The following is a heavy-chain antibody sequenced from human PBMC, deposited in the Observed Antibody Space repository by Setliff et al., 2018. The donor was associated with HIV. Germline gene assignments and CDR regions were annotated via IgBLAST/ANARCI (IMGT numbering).Heavy chain of an antibody. J-gene: IGHJ6*03. CDR1: GGSFSSYT. V-gene: IGHV1-69*05. D-gene: IGHD3-16*01. CDR2: IMPIFGTT. Sequence: GASVKVSCKASGGSFSSYTISWIRQAPGQGLEWMGGIMPIFGTTNYAQRFQGRVTITTDKSTSTVYMELSSLRSEDTAVYYCARCGAGEWHLYMDVWGKGTAVTVSS. CDR3: ARCGAGEWHLYMDV.